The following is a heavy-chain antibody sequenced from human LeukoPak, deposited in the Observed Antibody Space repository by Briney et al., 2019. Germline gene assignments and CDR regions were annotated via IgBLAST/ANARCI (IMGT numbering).Heavy chain of an antibody. J-gene: IGHJ4*02. CDR1: GFTFSSYE. V-gene: IGHV3-48*03. CDR3: ARFPDYYDSYYFDY. D-gene: IGHD3-22*01. Sequence: PGGSLRLSCAASGFTFSSYEMNWVRQAPGKGLEWVSYISSSSSTIYYADSVKGRFTISRDNAKNSLYLQMNSLRDEDTAVYYCARFPDYYDSYYFDYWGQGTLVTVSS. CDR2: ISSSSSTI.